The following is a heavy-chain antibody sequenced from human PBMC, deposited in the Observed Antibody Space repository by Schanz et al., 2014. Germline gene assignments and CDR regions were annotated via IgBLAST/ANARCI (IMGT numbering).Heavy chain of an antibody. CDR1: GFTFDNYA. D-gene: IGHD3-9*01. V-gene: IGHV3-9*01. CDR3: ARVRYDILTDYYTEYYFDS. CDR2: ISWNSGSV. J-gene: IGHJ4*02. Sequence: EVQLVESGGGLVQPGRSLRLSCAASGFTFDNYAMHWVRQAPGKGLEWVSSISWNSGSVAYADSVKGRFTISRDNAKNLVYLQMNSLRAEDTAVYYCARVRYDILTDYYTEYYFDSWGQGTLVAVSS.